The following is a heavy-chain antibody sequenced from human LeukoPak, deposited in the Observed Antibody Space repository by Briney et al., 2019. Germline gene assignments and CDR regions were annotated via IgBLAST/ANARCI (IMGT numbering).Heavy chain of an antibody. CDR3: ARDRIAAAGNYYYYGMDV. Sequence: SETLSLTCTVSGGSVSSDIYYWSWIRQPPGEGLEWIGYVYYSGSTNYNPSLKSRVAISVDTSKNQFSLKLTSVTAADTAVYYCARDRIAAAGNYYYYGMDVWGQGTTVTVAS. CDR2: VYYSGST. D-gene: IGHD6-13*01. V-gene: IGHV4-61*01. J-gene: IGHJ6*02. CDR1: GGSVSSDIYY.